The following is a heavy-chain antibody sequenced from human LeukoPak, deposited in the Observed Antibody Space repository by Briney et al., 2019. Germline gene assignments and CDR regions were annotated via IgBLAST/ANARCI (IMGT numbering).Heavy chain of an antibody. V-gene: IGHV4-59*01. J-gene: IGHJ4*02. D-gene: IGHD5-24*01. CDR3: ARDRGWLQFEY. Sequence: SETLSLTCTVSGGSISSDYWNWIRQPPGKGLEWLGYMSYSATSNYNPSLRSRVTISVDTSKNQFSLKLTSVTAADTAVYYCARDRGWLQFEYWGQGILITVSS. CDR2: MSYSATS. CDR1: GGSISSDY.